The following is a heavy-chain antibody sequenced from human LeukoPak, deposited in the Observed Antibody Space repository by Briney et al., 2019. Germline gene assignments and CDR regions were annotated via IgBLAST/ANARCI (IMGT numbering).Heavy chain of an antibody. CDR3: ARSGTVTTFDY. Sequence: PSDTLSLTYTVSGGSISSYYWSWIRQPPGKGLEWIGYIYYSGSTNYNPSLKSRVTVSVDTSKNQFSLKLSSVTAADTAVYYCARSGTVTTFDYWGQGTLVTV. CDR2: IYYSGST. CDR1: GGSISSYY. V-gene: IGHV4-59*01. J-gene: IGHJ4*02. D-gene: IGHD4-17*01.